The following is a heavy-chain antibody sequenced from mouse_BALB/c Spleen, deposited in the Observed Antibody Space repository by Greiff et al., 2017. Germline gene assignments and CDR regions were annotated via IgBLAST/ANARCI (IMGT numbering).Heavy chain of an antibody. CDR3: ARRRDYDADGYYYAMDY. V-gene: IGHV1-80*01. Sequence: QVQLQQSGAELVRPGSSVKISCKASGYAFSSYWMNWVKQRPGQGLEWIGEIYPGDGDTNYNGKFKGKATLTADKSSSTAYMQLSSLTSEDSAVYFCARRRDYDADGYYYAMDYWGQGTSVTVSS. D-gene: IGHD2-4*01. CDR1: GYAFSSYW. J-gene: IGHJ4*01. CDR2: IYPGDGDT.